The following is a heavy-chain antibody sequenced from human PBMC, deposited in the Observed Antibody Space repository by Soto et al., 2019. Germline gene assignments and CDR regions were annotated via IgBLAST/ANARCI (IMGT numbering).Heavy chain of an antibody. CDR1: GGSISSGGFS. J-gene: IGHJ4*02. Sequence: QLQLQESGSGLVKPSQTLSLTCAVSGGSISSGGFSWNWIRQPPGKGLEGIGYIYHSGSTYNSPSLKSRVTISVDRSKNQFSLKLRSVTAADTAVYYCARGLEVIAATPQWDYWGQGTLVTVSS. V-gene: IGHV4-30-2*01. CDR2: IYHSGST. CDR3: ARGLEVIAATPQWDY. D-gene: IGHD2-15*01.